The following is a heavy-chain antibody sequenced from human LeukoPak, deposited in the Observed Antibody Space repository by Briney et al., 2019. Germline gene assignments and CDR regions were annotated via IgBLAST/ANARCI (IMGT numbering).Heavy chain of an antibody. D-gene: IGHD2-21*01. J-gene: IGHJ4*01. Sequence: GGSLRLSCAASGFTLSTYAMSWVRQTPGKGLEWVAATSSSDAGTYHADSVRGRFTISRDNSKDTLYLQMNSLRAEDAAVYFCAKAPVTSCRGAYCYPFDSWGQEPWSPSPQ. CDR3: AKAPVTSCRGAYCYPFDS. CDR1: GFTLSTYA. CDR2: TSSSDAGT. V-gene: IGHV3-23*01.